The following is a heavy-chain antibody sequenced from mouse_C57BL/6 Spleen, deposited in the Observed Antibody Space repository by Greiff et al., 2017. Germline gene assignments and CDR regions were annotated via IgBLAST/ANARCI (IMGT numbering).Heavy chain of an antibody. D-gene: IGHD2-4*01. Sequence: EVHLVESGGGLVKPGGSLKLSCAASGFTFSDYGMHWVRQAPEKGLEWVAYISSGSSTIYYADTVKGRFTISRDNAKNTLFLQMTSLRSEDTAMYYCARSYDYEGDYAMDYWGQGTSVTVSS. CDR2: ISSGSSTI. V-gene: IGHV5-17*01. CDR3: ARSYDYEGDYAMDY. CDR1: GFTFSDYG. J-gene: IGHJ4*01.